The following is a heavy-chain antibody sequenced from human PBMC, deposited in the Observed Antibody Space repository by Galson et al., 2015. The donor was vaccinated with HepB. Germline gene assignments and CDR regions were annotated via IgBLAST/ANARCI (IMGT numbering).Heavy chain of an antibody. J-gene: IGHJ4*02. CDR1: GFTFDDYA. CDR3: AKDRASDGYAAFDY. Sequence: SLRLSCAASGFTFDDYAMHWVRQAPGKGLEWVSGISWNSGSIGYADSVKGRFTISRDNAKNSLYLQMNSLRAEDTALYYCAKDRASDGYAAFDYWGQGTLVTVSS. D-gene: IGHD5-24*01. CDR2: ISWNSGSI. V-gene: IGHV3-9*01.